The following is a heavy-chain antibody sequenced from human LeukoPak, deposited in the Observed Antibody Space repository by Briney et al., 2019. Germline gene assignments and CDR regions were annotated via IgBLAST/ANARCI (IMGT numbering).Heavy chain of an antibody. Sequence: SETLSLTCTVSGGSISSYYWSWIRQPPGKGLEWIGYIYTSGSTNYNPSLKSRVTIPVDTSKNQFSLKLSSVTAADTAVYFCARLNLDTAMVVDYWGQGTLVTVSS. CDR1: GGSISSYY. J-gene: IGHJ4*02. D-gene: IGHD5-18*01. V-gene: IGHV4-4*09. CDR3: ARLNLDTAMVVDY. CDR2: IYTSGST.